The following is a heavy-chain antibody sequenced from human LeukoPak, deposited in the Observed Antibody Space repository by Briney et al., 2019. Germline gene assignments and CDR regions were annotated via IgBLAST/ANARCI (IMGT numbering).Heavy chain of an antibody. CDR3: ARGGDYDSSGPDAFDI. Sequence: SGTLSLTCTVSGGTISSYYWSWIRQPPGKGLEWIGYIYYSGSTNYNPSLKSRVTISVDTSKNQFSLKLSSVTAADTAVYYCARGGDYDSSGPDAFDIWGQGTMVTVSS. J-gene: IGHJ3*02. V-gene: IGHV4-59*01. CDR1: GGTISSYY. D-gene: IGHD3-22*01. CDR2: IYYSGST.